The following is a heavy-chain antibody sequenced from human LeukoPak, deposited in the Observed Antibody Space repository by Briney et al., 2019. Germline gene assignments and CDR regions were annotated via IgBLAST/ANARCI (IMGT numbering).Heavy chain of an antibody. D-gene: IGHD3-10*01. CDR1: GGTDSSYA. J-gene: IGHJ4*02. CDR3: ARYYYGSGSPWASYFDY. Sequence: SEMVSCKASGGTDSSYAICWVRQAAGQWLELMGGIIPIFGTANYAQTFQGRVTITADESTSTAYMELSSLRPEDTAVYYCARYYYGSGSPWASYFDYWGQGTLVTVSS. V-gene: IGHV1-69*13. CDR2: IIPIFGTA.